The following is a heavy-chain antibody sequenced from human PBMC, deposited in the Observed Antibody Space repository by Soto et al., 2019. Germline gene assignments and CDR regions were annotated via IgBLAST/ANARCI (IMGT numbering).Heavy chain of an antibody. D-gene: IGHD1-7*01. CDR1: GFTFSSYD. V-gene: IGHV3-64*01. J-gene: IGHJ4*02. Sequence: EVQLAESGGGMVQPGGSLRLSCVASGFTFSSYDIHWVRQAPGKGLEYDSSISSNGGTTYYGNSVKGRFTISRDNSKNTLYLQMGSLRAEDMAVYYCVRRVSGNYDYWGQGTLVTVSS. CDR3: VRRVSGNYDY. CDR2: ISSNGGTT.